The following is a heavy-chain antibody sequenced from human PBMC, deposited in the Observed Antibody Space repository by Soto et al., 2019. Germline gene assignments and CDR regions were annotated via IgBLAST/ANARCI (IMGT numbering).Heavy chain of an antibody. Sequence: ASVKVSCKASGFSFSDYFMHWVRQAPGQGLEWMGIINPSGDSRNYAQKFQGRVTITRDTSTSTVYMDLSSLRYEDTAVYYCARDPSNTSGSRIWFDPWGQGTLVTVSS. V-gene: IGHV1-46*01. CDR3: ARDPSNTSGSRIWFDP. J-gene: IGHJ5*02. CDR1: GFSFSDYF. CDR2: INPSGDSR. D-gene: IGHD6-19*01.